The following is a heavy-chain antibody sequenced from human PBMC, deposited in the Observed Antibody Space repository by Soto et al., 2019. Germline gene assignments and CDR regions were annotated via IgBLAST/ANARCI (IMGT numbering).Heavy chain of an antibody. Sequence: QVQLVESGGGVVQPGRSLRLSCAASGFTFSSYGMHWVRQAPGKGLEWVAVISYDGSNKYYADSVKGRFTISRDNSKNTLYLQMNSLRAEDTAVYYCAKAPSRITMIVVVTLADYWGQGTLVTVSS. D-gene: IGHD3-22*01. J-gene: IGHJ4*02. V-gene: IGHV3-30*18. CDR1: GFTFSSYG. CDR2: ISYDGSNK. CDR3: AKAPSRITMIVVVTLADY.